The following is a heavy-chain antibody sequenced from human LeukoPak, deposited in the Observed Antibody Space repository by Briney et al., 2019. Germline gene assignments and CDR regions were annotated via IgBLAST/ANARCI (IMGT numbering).Heavy chain of an antibody. CDR2: INHSGST. CDR3: ARVDTAMAGGADYFDY. Sequence: PSETLSLTCAVYGGSFSGYYWSWIRQPPGKGLEWIGEINHSGSTNYNPSLKSRVTISVDTSKNQFSLKLSSVTAADTAVYYCARVDTAMAGGADYFDYWGQGTLVTVSS. D-gene: IGHD5-18*01. CDR1: GGSFSGYY. J-gene: IGHJ4*02. V-gene: IGHV4-34*01.